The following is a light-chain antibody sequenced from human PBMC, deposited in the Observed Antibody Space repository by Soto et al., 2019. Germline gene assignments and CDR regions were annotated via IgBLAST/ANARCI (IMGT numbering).Light chain of an antibody. CDR3: QQTFIAPRT. Sequence: DIQMTQSPSSLSASVGDRVTITCRASQSISTYLNWYQQKPGRAPRLLIYASSTLQSGVPSRFSGSASGTDLTLTISSLQPEDFATYYCQQTFIAPRTYGQGTKVDLK. CDR1: QSISTY. V-gene: IGKV1-39*01. CDR2: ASS. J-gene: IGKJ1*01.